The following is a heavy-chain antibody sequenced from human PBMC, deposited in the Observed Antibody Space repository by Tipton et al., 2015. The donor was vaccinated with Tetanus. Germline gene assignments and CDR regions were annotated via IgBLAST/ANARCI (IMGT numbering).Heavy chain of an antibody. J-gene: IGHJ6*02. D-gene: IGHD3-16*01. V-gene: IGHV4-30-4*08. CDR2: IYYSGST. CDR3: ARDHGITWGGMGYYYGMDV. CDR1: GASISSNTYY. Sequence: TLSLTCTVSGASISSNTYYWGWIRQPPGKGLESIGYIYYSGSTYYNPSLKSRVTISVDTSKNQFSLRLSSVTAADTAVYYCARDHGITWGGMGYYYGMDVWGQGTTVTVSS.